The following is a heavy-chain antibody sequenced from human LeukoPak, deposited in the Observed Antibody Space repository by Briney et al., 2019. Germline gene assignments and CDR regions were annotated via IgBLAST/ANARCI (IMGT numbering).Heavy chain of an antibody. CDR3: ARAVDPYYGMDV. V-gene: IGHV4-59*01. J-gene: IGHJ6*02. CDR1: GGSISSYY. CDR2: IYYSGST. Sequence: PSETLSLTCTVSGGSISSYYWSWIRQPPGKGLEWIGYIYYSGSTNYNTSLKSRVTISVDTSKNQFSLKLSSVTAADTAVYYCARAVDPYYGMDVWGQGTMVTVSS. D-gene: IGHD2-2*01.